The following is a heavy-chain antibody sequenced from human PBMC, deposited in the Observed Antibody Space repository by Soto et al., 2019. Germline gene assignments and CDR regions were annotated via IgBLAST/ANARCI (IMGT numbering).Heavy chain of an antibody. CDR3: ARVSGIYYYGMDV. D-gene: IGHD3-10*01. V-gene: IGHV4-34*01. J-gene: IGHJ6*02. CDR1: GGSFSGYY. CDR2: INHSGST. Sequence: QVQLQQWGAGLLKPSETLSLTCAVYGGSFSGYYWSWIRQPPGKGLEWIGEINHSGSTNYNPSLKSRVTISVDTYKNQFSLTLSSVTAADTAVYYCARVSGIYYYGMDVWGQGTTVTVSS.